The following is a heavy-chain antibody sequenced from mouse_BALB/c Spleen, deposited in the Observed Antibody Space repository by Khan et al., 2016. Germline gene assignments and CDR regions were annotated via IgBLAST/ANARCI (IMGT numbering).Heavy chain of an antibody. V-gene: IGHV14-3*02. J-gene: IGHJ3*01. Sequence: VQLKQSGAELVKPGASVKLSCTASGFNIKDTYMHWVKQRPEQGLEWIGRIDPANGNTKHVPKFQGKATITADTSSNTAYLQLSSLTSEDTAVYYCAQIYAGYYGFAYRGQGTLVTVSA. D-gene: IGHD2-3*01. CDR3: AQIYAGYYGFAY. CDR2: IDPANGNT. CDR1: GFNIKDTY.